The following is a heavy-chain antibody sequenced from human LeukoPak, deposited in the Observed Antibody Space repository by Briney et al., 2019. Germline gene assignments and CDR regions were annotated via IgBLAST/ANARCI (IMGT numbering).Heavy chain of an antibody. CDR3: ARHKRVAAAGSAHYYYYMDV. D-gene: IGHD6-13*01. CDR1: GYSFTSYW. V-gene: IGHV5-51*01. CDR2: IYPGDSDT. Sequence: GESLKISCKGSGYSFTSYWIGWVRQRPGKGLEWMGIIYPGDSDTRYSPSFQGQVTISADKSISTAYLQWSSLKASDTAMYYCARHKRVAAAGSAHYYYYMDVWGKGTTVTVSS. J-gene: IGHJ6*03.